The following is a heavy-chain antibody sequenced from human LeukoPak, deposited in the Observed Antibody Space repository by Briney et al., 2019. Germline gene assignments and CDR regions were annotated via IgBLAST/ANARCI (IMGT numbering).Heavy chain of an antibody. CDR3: ARGGRGDCSSTSCYSETLPISAYYYYMDV. CDR2: IIPIFGTA. V-gene: IGHV1-69*05. CDR1: GGTFSSYA. Sequence: ASVKVSCKASGGTFSSYAITWVRQAPGQGLEWMGGIIPIFGTANYAQKVQGRVTITTDESTSTAYMELSSLRSEDTAVYYCARGGRGDCSSTSCYSETLPISAYYYYMDVWGKGTTVTVSS. J-gene: IGHJ6*03. D-gene: IGHD2-2*01.